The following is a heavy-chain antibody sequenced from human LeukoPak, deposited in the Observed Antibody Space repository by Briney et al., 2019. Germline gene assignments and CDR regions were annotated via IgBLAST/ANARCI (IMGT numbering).Heavy chain of an antibody. CDR1: GFTFSSYA. CDR2: ISGSGGST. V-gene: IGHV3-23*01. Sequence: PGGSLRLSCADSGFTFSSYAMSWVRQAPGKGLEWVSAISGSGGSTYYADSVKGRFTISRDNAKNSLYLQMNSLRAEDTAVYYCARAPEGWLQFLPRRVDFDYWGQGTLVTVSS. D-gene: IGHD5-24*01. J-gene: IGHJ4*02. CDR3: ARAPEGWLQFLPRRVDFDY.